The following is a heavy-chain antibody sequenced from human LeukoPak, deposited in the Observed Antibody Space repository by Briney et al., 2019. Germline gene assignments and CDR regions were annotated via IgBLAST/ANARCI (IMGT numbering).Heavy chain of an antibody. CDR2: INHSGST. D-gene: IGHD3-22*01. J-gene: IGHJ4*02. V-gene: IGHV4-34*01. CDR1: GGSFSGYY. CDR3: ARGLTYYYDSSGYLGMEY. Sequence: SETLSLTCAVYGGSFSGYYWSWIRQPPGKGLEWIGEINHSGSTNYNPSLKSRVTISVDTSKSQFSLKLSSVTAADTAVYYCARGLTYYYDSSGYLGMEYWGQGTLVTVSS.